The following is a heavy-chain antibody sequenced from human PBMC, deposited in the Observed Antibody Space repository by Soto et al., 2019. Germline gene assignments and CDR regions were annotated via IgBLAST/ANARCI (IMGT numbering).Heavy chain of an antibody. J-gene: IGHJ4*02. D-gene: IGHD6-13*01. Sequence: GGALRLSCVASEFTFSNYALSWVRQAPGKGLEWVSAIGGNDDSTYYADSVNGRCIISRDNSKNTLDLQMNSLRAQDTAVYYCAKDLFKRGVFVFDYWGQGSRVTVSS. CDR1: EFTFSNYA. V-gene: IGHV3-23*01. CDR2: IGGNDDST. CDR3: AKDLFKRGVFVFDY.